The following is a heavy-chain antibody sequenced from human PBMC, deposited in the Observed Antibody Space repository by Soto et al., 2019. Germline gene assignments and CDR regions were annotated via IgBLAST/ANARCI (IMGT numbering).Heavy chain of an antibody. D-gene: IGHD2-15*01. CDR2: ISYDGNNK. J-gene: IGHJ5*02. V-gene: IGHV3-30*03. CDR3: AIGIHTPLSSGVDL. Sequence: HPGGSLRLSCAASGFTFSHYGIHWVRQAPGKGLEWVSVISYDGNNKYYADSVKGRFTISRDNSKNTLYLQMNSLRAEDTAVYYCAIGIHTPLSSGVDLWGQGTLVTVSS. CDR1: GFTFSHYG.